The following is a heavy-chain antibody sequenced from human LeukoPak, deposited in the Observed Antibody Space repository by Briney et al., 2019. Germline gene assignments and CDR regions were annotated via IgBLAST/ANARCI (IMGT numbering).Heavy chain of an antibody. CDR1: GFTFSKFW. Sequence: GGSLRLSCAASGFTFSKFWMSWVRQAPGKGLEWVANIKEDGSTKHYVDSVKGRFTISRDNAKNSLSLQMNYLRVEDTAVYYCATSDDSAATYWGQGTLVTVSS. V-gene: IGHV3-7*01. CDR2: IKEDGSTK. CDR3: ATSDDSAATY. D-gene: IGHD6-25*01. J-gene: IGHJ4*02.